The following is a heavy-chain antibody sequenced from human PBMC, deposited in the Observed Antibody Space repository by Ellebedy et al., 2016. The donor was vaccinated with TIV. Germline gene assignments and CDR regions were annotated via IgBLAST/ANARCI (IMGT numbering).Heavy chain of an antibody. V-gene: IGHV3-48*02. D-gene: IGHD4-17*01. CDR2: ISSGTSTI. Sequence: GGSLRLXXAASGFSFSRYTLNWVRQAPGRGLEWLSYISSGTSTIYYADSVRGRFTISRDDAKNSLYLQMNSLRDEDTAVYYCARPLHYGDSHWYFDLWGRGTQVTVSS. J-gene: IGHJ2*01. CDR3: ARPLHYGDSHWYFDL. CDR1: GFSFSRYT.